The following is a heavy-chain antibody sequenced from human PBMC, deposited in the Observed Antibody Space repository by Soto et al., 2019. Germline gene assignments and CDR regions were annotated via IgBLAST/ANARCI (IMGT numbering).Heavy chain of an antibody. D-gene: IGHD2-15*01. J-gene: IGHJ5*02. V-gene: IGHV1-18*04. CDR2: ISAYNGNT. Sequence: QVQLVQSGAEVKKPGASVKVSCKASGYTFTSYGISWVRQAPGQGLEWMGWISAYNGNTNYAQKLQGRVTMTTDTSTSTAYMELRSLRSDDTAVYYCARVPHPEGYCSGGSCYSGWFDPWGQGTLVTVSS. CDR3: ARVPHPEGYCSGGSCYSGWFDP. CDR1: GYTFTSYG.